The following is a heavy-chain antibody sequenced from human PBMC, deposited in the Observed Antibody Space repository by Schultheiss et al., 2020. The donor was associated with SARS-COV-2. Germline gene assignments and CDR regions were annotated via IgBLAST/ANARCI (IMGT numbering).Heavy chain of an antibody. Sequence: GGSLRLSCAASGFTFSSYGMHWVRQAPGKGLEWVAVISYDGSNKYYADSVKGRFTISRDNSKNTLYLQMNSLRVDDTAVYYCVDIAAAGTSEYFQHWGQGTLVTVSS. CDR2: ISYDGSNK. D-gene: IGHD6-13*01. CDR1: GFTFSSYG. J-gene: IGHJ1*01. CDR3: VDIAAAGTSEYFQH. V-gene: IGHV3-30*03.